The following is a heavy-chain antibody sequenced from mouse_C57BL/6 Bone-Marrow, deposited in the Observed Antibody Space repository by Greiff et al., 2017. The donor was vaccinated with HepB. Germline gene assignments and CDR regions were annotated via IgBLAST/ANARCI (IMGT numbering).Heavy chain of an antibody. D-gene: IGHD1-1*01. CDR1: GFTFSDYY. CDR3: ARETTVVAFDY. J-gene: IGHJ2*01. CDR2: INYDGSST. V-gene: IGHV5-16*01. Sequence: EVKLMESEGGLVQPGSSMKLSCTASGFTFSDYYMAWVRQVPEKGLEWVANINYDGSSTYYLDSLKSRFIISRDNAKNILYLQMSSLKSEDTATYYCARETTVVAFDYWGQGTTLTVSS.